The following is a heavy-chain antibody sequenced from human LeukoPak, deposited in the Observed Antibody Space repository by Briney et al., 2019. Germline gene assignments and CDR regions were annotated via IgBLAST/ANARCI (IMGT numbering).Heavy chain of an antibody. V-gene: IGHV3-74*01. CDR1: GITFSTSW. D-gene: IGHD3-10*01. Sequence: GGSLRLSCAASGITFSTSWMHWVRQAPGKGPVWVSRIYRDGSSTTYADSVKGRFTISRDNAKNTLYLQMNSLRAEDTAVYYCTRDRAYGWFDPWGQGTLVTVSS. J-gene: IGHJ5*02. CDR2: IYRDGSST. CDR3: TRDRAYGWFDP.